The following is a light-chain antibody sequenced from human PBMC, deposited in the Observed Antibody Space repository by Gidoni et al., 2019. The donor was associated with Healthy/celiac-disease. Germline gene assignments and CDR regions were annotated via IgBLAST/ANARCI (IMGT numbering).Light chain of an antibody. J-gene: IGLJ2*01. CDR2: DFS. Sequence: QSALTQPASVSGSPGQSITISCTGTSSDVGGYNYVSWYQQHPGKAPQLMIYDFSYRPSGVSNRFSGSKSGNTASLTISGLQAEDEADYYCSSYTSSSTRHVVFGGGTKLTVL. V-gene: IGLV2-14*03. CDR1: SSDVGGYNY. CDR3: SSYTSSSTRHVV.